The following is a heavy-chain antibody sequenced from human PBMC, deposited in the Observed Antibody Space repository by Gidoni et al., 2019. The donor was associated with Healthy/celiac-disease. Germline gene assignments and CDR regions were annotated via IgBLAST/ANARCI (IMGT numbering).Heavy chain of an antibody. Sequence: EVQLVESGGGLVQPGGSLRLSCAASGFTFRRYWMSWVRQAPGKGLEWVANIKQDGSEKYYVDSVKGRFTISRDNAKNSLYLQMNSLRAEDTAVYYCARDDYDFWSGSEGTFDYWGQGTLVTVSS. D-gene: IGHD3-3*01. V-gene: IGHV3-7*01. CDR3: ARDDYDFWSGSEGTFDY. CDR2: IKQDGSEK. J-gene: IGHJ4*02. CDR1: GFTFRRYW.